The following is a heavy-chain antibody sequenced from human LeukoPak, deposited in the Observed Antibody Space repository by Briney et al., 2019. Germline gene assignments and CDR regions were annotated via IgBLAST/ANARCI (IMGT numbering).Heavy chain of an antibody. CDR3: ARGGSTDPYYYGMDV. CDR1: GYSISSGYY. Sequence: SETLSLTCAVSGYSISSGYYWGWIRQPPGKGLEWIGSIYSGSTYYNPSLKSRVTISVDTSKNQFSLKLSSVTAANTAVYYCARGGSTDPYYYGMDVWGQGTTVTVSS. J-gene: IGHJ6*02. V-gene: IGHV4-38-2*01. D-gene: IGHD2-2*01. CDR2: IYSGST.